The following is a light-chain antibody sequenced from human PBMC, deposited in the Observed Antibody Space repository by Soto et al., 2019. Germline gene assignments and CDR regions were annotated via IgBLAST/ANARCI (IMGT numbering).Light chain of an antibody. CDR3: QQYNNWLPVLT. Sequence: EIVMSQSPATLSASPGERATLSCRASQSVSSNLAWYQQKPGQAPRLLIYGASTRATGIPARFSGSGSGTEFTLTISSLQSEDFAVYYCQQYNNWLPVLTSGGGTKVDI. J-gene: IGKJ4*01. CDR1: QSVSSN. CDR2: GAS. V-gene: IGKV3-15*01.